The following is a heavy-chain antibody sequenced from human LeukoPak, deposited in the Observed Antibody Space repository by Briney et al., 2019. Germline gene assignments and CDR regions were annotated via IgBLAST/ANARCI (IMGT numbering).Heavy chain of an antibody. J-gene: IGHJ4*02. V-gene: IGHV1-69*04. D-gene: IGHD3-22*01. CDR2: IIPILGIA. CDR1: GGTFSSYA. CDR3: AGSRRHYYDSNDYWAY. Sequence: ASVKVSCKASGGTFSSYAISWVRQVPGQGLEWMGRIIPILGIANYAQKFQGRVTITADKSTSTVYMEESSLRSEDTAVYYCAGSRRHYYDSNDYWAYWGQGTLVTVSS.